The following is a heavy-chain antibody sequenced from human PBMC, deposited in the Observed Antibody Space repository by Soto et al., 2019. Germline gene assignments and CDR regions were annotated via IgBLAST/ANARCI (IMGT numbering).Heavy chain of an antibody. CDR1: GGSISSGGYY. D-gene: IGHD3-3*01. CDR3: ARHRGGNGYYLYFGY. CDR2: IYYIGTT. Sequence: SETLSLTCTVSGGSISSGGYYWSWIRQHPGKGLEWIGYIYYIGTTQYNPSLRSRVSMSVDTSQNQFSLKLSSATAADTAVYYCARHRGGNGYYLYFGYWRQGKLVTVSS. J-gene: IGHJ4*02. V-gene: IGHV4-31*03.